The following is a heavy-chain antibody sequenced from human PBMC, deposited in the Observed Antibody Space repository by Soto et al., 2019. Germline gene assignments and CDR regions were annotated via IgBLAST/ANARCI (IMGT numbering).Heavy chain of an antibody. J-gene: IGHJ4*02. CDR1: GYTFKIYA. V-gene: IGHV1-3*01. CDR2: IIPGNADT. CDR3: ARDDSSSRSFDY. Sequence: QVLLVQSGAEVKKPGASVKVSCKASGYTFKIYAIHWVRQAPGQSLEWMGWIIPGNADTKYSQQCHGRVTITWDTSATTAYMELSSLRSEDTADYYCARDDSSSRSFDYWGQGTRVTVSS. D-gene: IGHD6-6*01.